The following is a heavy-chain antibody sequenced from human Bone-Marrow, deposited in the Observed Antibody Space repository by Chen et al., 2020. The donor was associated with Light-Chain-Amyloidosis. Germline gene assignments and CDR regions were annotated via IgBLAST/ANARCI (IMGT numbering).Heavy chain of an antibody. J-gene: IGHJ4*02. CDR3: AKFKVDFWSGFPPHFDY. CDR1: GFTFSSYG. CDR2: IRYDGSNK. V-gene: IGHV3-30*02. Sequence: QVQLVESGGGVVQPGGSLRLSCAASGFTFSSYGMHWVRQAPGKGLEWVAFIRYDGSNKYYADSVKGRFTISRDNSKNTLYLQMNSLRAEDTAVYYCAKFKVDFWSGFPPHFDYWGQGTLVTVSS. D-gene: IGHD3-3*01.